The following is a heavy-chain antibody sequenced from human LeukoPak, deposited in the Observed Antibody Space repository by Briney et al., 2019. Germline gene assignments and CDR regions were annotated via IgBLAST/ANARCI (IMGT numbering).Heavy chain of an antibody. CDR1: GFTFSSYE. Sequence: PGGSLRVSCAASGFTFSSYEMNWVRQAPGKGLEWVSYISGSGSTIYYADSVKGRFTISRDNAKNALYLQMNSLRAEDTAVYYCARLDEWRLYDYWGQGTLVTVSS. V-gene: IGHV3-48*03. J-gene: IGHJ4*02. CDR2: ISGSGSTI. D-gene: IGHD2-2*02. CDR3: ARLDEWRLYDY.